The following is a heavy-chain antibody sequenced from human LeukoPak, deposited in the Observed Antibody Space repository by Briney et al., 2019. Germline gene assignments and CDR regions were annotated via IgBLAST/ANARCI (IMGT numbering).Heavy chain of an antibody. V-gene: IGHV4-38-2*01. CDR3: ARVIVVVPAADDAFDI. Sequence: SETLSLTCAVSGYSISSGYYWGWIRQPPGKGLEWIGSIYHSGSAYYNPSLKSRVTISVDTSKNQFSLKLSSVTAADTAVYYCARVIVVVPAADDAFDIWGQGTMVTVSS. D-gene: IGHD2-2*01. J-gene: IGHJ3*02. CDR2: IYHSGSA. CDR1: GYSISSGYY.